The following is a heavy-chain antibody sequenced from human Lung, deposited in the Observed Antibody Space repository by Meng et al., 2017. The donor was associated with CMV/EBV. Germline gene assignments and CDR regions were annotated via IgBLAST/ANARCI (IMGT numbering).Heavy chain of an antibody. D-gene: IGHD5-18*01. V-gene: IGHV3-30*04. CDR2: ISYDGSNK. J-gene: IGHJ4*02. CDR3: AREGYSYGFGGLFDY. Sequence: GESLKISCAASGFTFSSYAMHWVRQAPGKGLEWVAVISYDGSNKYYADSVKGRFTISRDNSKNTLYLQMNSLRAEDTAVHYCAREGYSYGFGGLFDYWGQGTLVTVSS. CDR1: GFTFSSYA.